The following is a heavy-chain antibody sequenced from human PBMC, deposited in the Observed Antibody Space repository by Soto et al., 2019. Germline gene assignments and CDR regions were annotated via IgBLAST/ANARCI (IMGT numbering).Heavy chain of an antibody. CDR3: ARNVRRVAARPLGY. CDR2: MNPNSGNT. J-gene: IGHJ4*02. V-gene: IGHV1-8*01. CDR1: GYTFTSYD. D-gene: IGHD6-6*01. Sequence: QVQLVQSGAEVKKPGASVKVSCKASGYTFTSYDINWVRQATGQGLEWMGWMNPNSGNTGYAQKFQVRVTMTRNTSISTAYMELSSLRSEDTAVYYCARNVRRVAARPLGYWGQGTLVTGSS.